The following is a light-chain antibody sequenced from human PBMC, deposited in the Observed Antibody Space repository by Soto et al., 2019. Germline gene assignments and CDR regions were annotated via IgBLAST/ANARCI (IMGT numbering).Light chain of an antibody. CDR1: PSVTNF. J-gene: IGKJ5*01. CDR2: GAF. Sequence: EIVFTRSPATLSLSPGERATLSCRASPSVTNFLAWYQQKPGQAPRLLIYGAFNRATGIPARFSGSGSGTDFTLTISSLEPEDSAVYYCQQRNVWPPVTFGQGTRLEIK. CDR3: QQRNVWPPVT. V-gene: IGKV3-11*01.